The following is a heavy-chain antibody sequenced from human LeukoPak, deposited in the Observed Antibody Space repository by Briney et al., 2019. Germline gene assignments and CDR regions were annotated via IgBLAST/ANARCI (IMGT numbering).Heavy chain of an antibody. V-gene: IGHV1-69*04. Sequence: SVKVSCKASGGTFSNFAFSWVRQAPGQGPQWVGRIIPIVDVTSYAQNFKGRVTITADESTTTAYMELSSLRSEDTAVYYCAREMGDREFYFDYWGPGTLVTVSS. J-gene: IGHJ4*02. CDR3: AREMGDREFYFDY. CDR2: IIPIVDVT. D-gene: IGHD3-10*01. CDR1: GGTFSNFA.